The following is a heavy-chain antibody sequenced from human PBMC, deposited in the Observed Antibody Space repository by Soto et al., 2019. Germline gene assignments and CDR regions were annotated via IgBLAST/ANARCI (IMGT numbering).Heavy chain of an antibody. J-gene: IGHJ6*02. CDR1: GLTISNAW. D-gene: IGHD2-15*01. CDR3: TTGSVEGV. Sequence: EVQLVESGGGFIYPGGSLRLSCAASGLTISNAWMNWVRQATGKGLEWVGRIKTNTEGGTTDYAAAVKGRFTVSRDDSKNTLYLQRNSMRTADTAVYYCTTGSVEGVWGQGTTVTVSS. V-gene: IGHV3-15*07. CDR2: IKTNTEGGTT.